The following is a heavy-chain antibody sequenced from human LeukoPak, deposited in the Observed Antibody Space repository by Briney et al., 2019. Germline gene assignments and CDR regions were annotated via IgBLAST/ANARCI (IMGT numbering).Heavy chain of an antibody. CDR2: IWLDGSEK. Sequence: GGSLRLSCAASGFNFNNYGMHWVRQAPGKGLEWVAVIWLDGSEKFYAYSVKGRFTISRDNSKNTLFLQMNGLGAEDTTVYYCVRDQHPLAGYFDTWGPGTLVTASS. J-gene: IGHJ4*02. D-gene: IGHD2-15*01. CDR3: VRDQHPLAGYFDT. CDR1: GFNFNNYG. V-gene: IGHV3-33*01.